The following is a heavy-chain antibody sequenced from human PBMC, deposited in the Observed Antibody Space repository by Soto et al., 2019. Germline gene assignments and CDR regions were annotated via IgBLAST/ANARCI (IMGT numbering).Heavy chain of an antibody. CDR1: GYTFTRYG. CDR2: ISAYNGNT. J-gene: IGHJ4*02. D-gene: IGHD3-22*01. CDR3: ARDIDLYDSSGYSDY. Sequence: ASVKDSCKASGYTFTRYGISWVRQAPGQGLEWMGWISAYNGNTNYAQKLQGRVTMTTDTSTSTAYMELRSLRSDDTAVYYCARDIDLYDSSGYSDYWGQGTLVTVSS. V-gene: IGHV1-18*01.